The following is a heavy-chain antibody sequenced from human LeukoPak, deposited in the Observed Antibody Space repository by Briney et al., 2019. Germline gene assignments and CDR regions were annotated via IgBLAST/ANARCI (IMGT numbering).Heavy chain of an antibody. CDR2: IYPGDSDT. CDR1: GYSLTSYW. Sequence: GESLKISCKGSGYSLTSYWIGWVRQMPGKGLGWMGIIYPGDSDTRYSPSFQDQVTISADKSISTAYLQWSSLKASDTAMYYCARVDTAMFRHYYYMDVWGKGTTVTVSS. D-gene: IGHD5-18*01. V-gene: IGHV5-51*01. CDR3: ARVDTAMFRHYYYMDV. J-gene: IGHJ6*03.